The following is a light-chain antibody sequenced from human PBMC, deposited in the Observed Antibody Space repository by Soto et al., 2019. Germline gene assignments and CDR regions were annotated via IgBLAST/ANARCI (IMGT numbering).Light chain of an antibody. J-gene: IGKJ1*01. CDR1: QSISSW. V-gene: IGKV1-5*01. CDR3: QQYNSYSQWT. Sequence: DIQMTQSPSTLSASVGDRVTITCRASQSISSWLAWYQQKPGKAPKLLIYDASSLESGVPSRFSGSGSGTEFTLTIRSLQPDDFATYYCQQYNSYSQWTFGQGTKVDIK. CDR2: DAS.